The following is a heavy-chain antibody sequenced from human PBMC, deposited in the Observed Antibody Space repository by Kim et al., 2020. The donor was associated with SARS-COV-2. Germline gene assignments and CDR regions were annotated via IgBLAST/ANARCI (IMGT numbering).Heavy chain of an antibody. CDR2: INHSGST. CDR3: ARGRVFYGSGGLGSDVQPRSYYYYYGMDV. V-gene: IGHV4-34*01. D-gene: IGHD3-10*01. CDR1: GGSFSGYY. Sequence: SETLSLTCAVYGGSFSGYYWSWIRQPPGKGLEWIGEINHSGSTNYNPSLKSRVTISVDTSKNQFSLKLSSVTAADTAVYYCARGRVFYGSGGLGSDVQPRSYYYYYGMDVWGQGTTVTVSS. J-gene: IGHJ6*02.